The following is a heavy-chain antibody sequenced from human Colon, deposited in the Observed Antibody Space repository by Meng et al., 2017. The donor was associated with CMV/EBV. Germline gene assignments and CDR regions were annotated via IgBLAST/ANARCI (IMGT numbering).Heavy chain of an antibody. CDR1: GGSLSGYY. CDR2: INQSGST. J-gene: IGHJ4*02. V-gene: IGHV4-34*01. CDR3: AREAGPFFGVIVYDS. D-gene: IGHD3-3*01. Sequence: QVQLQQWGARLVKTSETLSLTCGVSGGSLSGYYWTWIRQSPGKGLEWIGEINQSGSTNYNPSLKSRVTVSVDTSKNQFSLRVTSVTAADSALYYCAREAGPFFGVIVYDSWGQGTLVTASS.